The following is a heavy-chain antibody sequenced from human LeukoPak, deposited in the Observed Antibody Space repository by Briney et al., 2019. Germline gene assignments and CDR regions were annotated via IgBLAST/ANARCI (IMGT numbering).Heavy chain of an antibody. J-gene: IGHJ4*02. CDR2: INPNSGGT. D-gene: IGHD3-10*01. CDR1: EYTFTSYY. Sequence: GASVKVSCKASEYTFTSYYMHWVRQAPGQGLEWMGWINPNSGGTSYAQKFQGRVTMTRDTSSSTAYMELSRLRSDDTAVYYCARDLFYSVSGTYYNVGRVFNYWGQGTLVTVSS. V-gene: IGHV1-2*02. CDR3: ARDLFYSVSGTYYNVGRVFNY.